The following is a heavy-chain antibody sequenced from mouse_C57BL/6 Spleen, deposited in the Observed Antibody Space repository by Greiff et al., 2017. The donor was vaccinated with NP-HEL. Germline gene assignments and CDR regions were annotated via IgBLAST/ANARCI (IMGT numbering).Heavy chain of an antibody. CDR2: ISDGGSYT. CDR3: ARDPGHYYAMDY. D-gene: IGHD4-1*01. V-gene: IGHV5-4*01. J-gene: IGHJ4*01. CDR1: GFTFSSYA. Sequence: DVQLVESGGGLVKPGGSLKLSCAASGFTFSSYAMSWVRQTPEKRLEWVATISDGGSYTYYPDNVKGRFTISRDNAKNNLYLQMSHLKSEDTAMYYCARDPGHYYAMDYWGQGTSVTVSS.